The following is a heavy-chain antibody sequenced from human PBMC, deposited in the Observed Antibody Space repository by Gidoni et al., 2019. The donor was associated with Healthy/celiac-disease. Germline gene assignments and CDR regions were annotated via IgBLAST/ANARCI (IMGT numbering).Heavy chain of an antibody. Sequence: EVQLVESGGGLIKPGGCLRLSCAAAGFTGRSNYMSWVRQAPGKGLEWVSVIYSGGSTYYADSLKGRFTISRDNSKNTLYLQMNSLRAEDTAVYYCARDGRIGGRIEYGMDVWGQGTTVTVSS. CDR3: ARDGRIGGRIEYGMDV. V-gene: IGHV3-53*01. CDR2: IYSGGST. J-gene: IGHJ6*02. D-gene: IGHD2-15*01. CDR1: GFTGRSNY.